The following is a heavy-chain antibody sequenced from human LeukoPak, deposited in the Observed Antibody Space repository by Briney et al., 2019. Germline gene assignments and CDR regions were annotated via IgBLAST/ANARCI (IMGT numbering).Heavy chain of an antibody. D-gene: IGHD3-10*01. CDR1: GGTFSSYA. CDR3: ATDLLGIGADY. V-gene: IGHV1-69*06. CDR2: IIPIFGTA. J-gene: IGHJ4*02. Sequence: ASVKVSCKASGGTFSSYAISWVRQAPGQGLEWMGGIIPIFGTAIYAQKFQGRVTMTEDTSTDTAYMELSSLRSEDTAVYYCATDLLGIGADYWGQGTLVTVSS.